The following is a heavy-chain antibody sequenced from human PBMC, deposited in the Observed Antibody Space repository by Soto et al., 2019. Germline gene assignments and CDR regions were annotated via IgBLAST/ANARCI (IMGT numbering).Heavy chain of an antibody. D-gene: IGHD3-3*01. V-gene: IGHV3-21*01. CDR1: GFTFSSYS. CDR3: ARGRRDEYYDFWSGYSPVGWFDP. Sequence: PGGSLRLSCAASGFTFSSYSMNWVRQAPGKGLEWVSSISSSSSYIYYADSVKGRFTISRDNAKNSLYLQMNSLRAEDTAVYYCARGRRDEYYDFWSGYSPVGWFDPWGQGTLVTV. CDR2: ISSSSSYI. J-gene: IGHJ5*02.